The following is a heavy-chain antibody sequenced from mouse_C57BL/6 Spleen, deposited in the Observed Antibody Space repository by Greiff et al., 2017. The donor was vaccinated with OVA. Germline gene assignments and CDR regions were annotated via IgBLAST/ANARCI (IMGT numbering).Heavy chain of an antibody. J-gene: IGHJ4*01. CDR3: ARRLGYAMDY. D-gene: IGHD3-3*01. CDR2: IYPGGGYT. Sequence: QVQLQQSGAELVRPGTSVKMSCKASGYTFTNYWIGWAKQRPGHGLEWIGDIYPGGGYTNYNEKFKGKATLTADKSSSTAYMQFSSLTSEDSTIYYCARRLGYAMDYWGQGTSVTVSS. CDR1: GYTFTNYW. V-gene: IGHV1-63*01.